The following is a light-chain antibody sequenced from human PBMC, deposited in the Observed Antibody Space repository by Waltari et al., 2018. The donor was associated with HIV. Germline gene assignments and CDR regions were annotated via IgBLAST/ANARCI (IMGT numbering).Light chain of an antibody. CDR3: QQYNSYPYT. CDR2: KAS. Sequence: DIQMTQSPSTLSASVGDRVTITCRASQSISSWFAWYQQKPGKAPKLLIYKASSLESGVPSRFSNSGSGTEFTLTISSLQPDDFATYYCQQYNSYPYTFGQGTKLEIK. J-gene: IGKJ2*01. V-gene: IGKV1-5*03. CDR1: QSISSW.